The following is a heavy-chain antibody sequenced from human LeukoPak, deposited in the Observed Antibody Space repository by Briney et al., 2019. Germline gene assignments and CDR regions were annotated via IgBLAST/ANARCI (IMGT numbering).Heavy chain of an antibody. V-gene: IGHV1-69*13. Sequence: GASVKVSCKGSGGTFSRYAFTWVRQAPGQGLEWMGGIIPIFGTSNYAQKFQGRVTISADESTSTVYMELSSLRSEDTAVYYCARDQHGSGSYSLFDYWGQGTLVTVSS. CDR3: ARDQHGSGSYSLFDY. D-gene: IGHD3-10*01. CDR1: GGTFSRYA. CDR2: IIPIFGTS. J-gene: IGHJ4*02.